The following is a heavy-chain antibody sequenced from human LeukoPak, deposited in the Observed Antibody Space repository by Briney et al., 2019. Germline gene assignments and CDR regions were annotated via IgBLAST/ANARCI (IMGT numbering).Heavy chain of an antibody. Sequence: GGSLRLSCAAPGFTFSGYSMNWVRQAPGKGLEWVSVIYSGGSTYYADSVKGRFTISRDNSKNTLYLQMNSLRAEDTAVYYCVLYGSGSYLDYWGQGTLVTVSS. J-gene: IGHJ4*02. CDR1: GFTFSGYS. V-gene: IGHV3-53*01. D-gene: IGHD3-10*01. CDR2: IYSGGST. CDR3: VLYGSGSYLDY.